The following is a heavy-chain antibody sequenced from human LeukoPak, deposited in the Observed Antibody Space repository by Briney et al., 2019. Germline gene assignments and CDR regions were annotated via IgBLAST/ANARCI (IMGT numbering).Heavy chain of an antibody. CDR2: IYPANSDT. CDR1: GYSFSTYW. Sequence: GESLKISCKGSGYSFSTYWIGWVRQMPGKGLEWMAIIYPANSDTRYSPSFQGQVTISADNSINTAYLQWSSLKASDTAMYYCAKHGYHTGGWPVGGGYWGQGTLVTVSS. J-gene: IGHJ4*02. V-gene: IGHV5-51*01. CDR3: AKHGYHTGGWPVGGGY. D-gene: IGHD6-19*01.